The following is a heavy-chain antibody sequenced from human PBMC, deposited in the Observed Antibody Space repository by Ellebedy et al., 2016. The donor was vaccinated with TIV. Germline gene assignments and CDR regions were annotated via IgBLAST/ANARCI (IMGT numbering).Heavy chain of an antibody. D-gene: IGHD4-23*01. Sequence: GESLKISCAASGFIISGDWMSWVRQAPGKGLEWVAHINPDGSAEYYVDSVKGRFTISRDNAKRSLFLQVNSLRAEDTAVYYCARDPVGVGPAFDIWGQGTMVTVSS. J-gene: IGHJ3*02. CDR3: ARDPVGVGPAFDI. V-gene: IGHV3-7*03. CDR1: GFIISGDW. CDR2: INPDGSAE.